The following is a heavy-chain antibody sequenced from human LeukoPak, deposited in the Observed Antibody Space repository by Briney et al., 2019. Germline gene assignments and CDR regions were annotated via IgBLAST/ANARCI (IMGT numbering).Heavy chain of an antibody. CDR2: LCSSGNTI. CDR1: VFTFSDYH. J-gene: IGHJ2*01. D-gene: IGHD4-17*01. Sequence: GGSLRLSCAASVFTFSDYHMSSIRPAPGKGREWVSYLCSSGNTIYYADSVKGRFTISRDNAKNSLYLQMNSLRVEDTAVYYCARRWGVTTDWYFDLWGRGTLVTVSS. V-gene: IGHV3-11*01. CDR3: ARRWGVTTDWYFDL.